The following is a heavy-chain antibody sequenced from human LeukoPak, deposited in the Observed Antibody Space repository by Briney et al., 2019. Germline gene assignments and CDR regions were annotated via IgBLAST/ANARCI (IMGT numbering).Heavy chain of an antibody. CDR2: IYPGDSNT. Sequence: GESLRISCKGSGYSFKNYWIAWVRQMPGKGLEWMGIIYPGDSNTRYNPSFQGQVTISADKSISTAYLQWSSLKASDTAEYYCARQGFVASYGVDVWGQGTTVTVSS. V-gene: IGHV5-51*01. CDR3: ARQGFVASYGVDV. CDR1: GYSFKNYW. J-gene: IGHJ6*02.